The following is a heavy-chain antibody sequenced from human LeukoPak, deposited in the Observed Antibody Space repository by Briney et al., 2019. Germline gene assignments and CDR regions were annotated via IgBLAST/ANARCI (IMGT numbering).Heavy chain of an antibody. V-gene: IGHV6-1*01. D-gene: IGHD3-22*01. J-gene: IGHJ4*02. CDR3: ARAIYYDTTGYSELDY. CDR1: GDSVSSYSAA. Sequence: SQTLSLTCAISGDSVSSYSAAWNWIRQSPSRGPEWLGRTYYRSKWYNDYVVSVKGRITINPDTSKNQFSLQLNSVTPEDTATYYCARAIYYDTTGYSELDYWGQGTLVTVSS. CDR2: TYYRSKWYN.